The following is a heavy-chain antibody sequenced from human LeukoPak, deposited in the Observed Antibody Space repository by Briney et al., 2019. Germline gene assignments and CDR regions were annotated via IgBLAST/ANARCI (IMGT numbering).Heavy chain of an antibody. CDR2: IDPSDSYT. V-gene: IGHV5-10-1*01. CDR3: ASTGYCSSTSCYGIDY. D-gene: IGHD2-2*01. Sequence: GESLLISCKGSGYSFTSYWISWVRQMPGKGLEWMGRIDPSDSYTNYSPSFQGHVTISADKSISTAYLQWSSLKASDTAMYYCASTGYCSSTSCYGIDYWGQGTLVTVSS. CDR1: GYSFTSYW. J-gene: IGHJ4*02.